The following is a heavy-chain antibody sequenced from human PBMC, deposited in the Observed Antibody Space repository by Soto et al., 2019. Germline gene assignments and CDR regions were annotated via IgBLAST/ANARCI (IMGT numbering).Heavy chain of an antibody. V-gene: IGHV4-59*01. J-gene: IGHJ5*02. CDR2: VAYSGTT. CDR1: PGSISSSY. Sequence: QVQLQESGPGLVKPSETLTLTCTVSPGSISSSYWSWIRQPPGRGLEWIGHVAYSGTTKYNPSLKRRGSISVSTSKRQFSLRLTSVTAADPAVYYCAREAQDYYFDHWGQGILVTVSS. D-gene: IGHD1-26*01. CDR3: AREAQDYYFDH.